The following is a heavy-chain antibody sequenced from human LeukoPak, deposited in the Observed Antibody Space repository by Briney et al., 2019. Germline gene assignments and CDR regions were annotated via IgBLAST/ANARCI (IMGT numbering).Heavy chain of an antibody. CDR1: GYTFTSYD. Sequence: ASVKVSCKASGYTFTSYDINWVRQAPGQGLEWMGWINPNSGGTNYAQKFQGRVTMTRDTSISTAYMELSRLRSDDTAVYYCARNHIVVVPAAVDYYYMDVWGKGTTVTVSS. V-gene: IGHV1-2*02. CDR2: INPNSGGT. D-gene: IGHD2-2*01. CDR3: ARNHIVVVPAAVDYYYMDV. J-gene: IGHJ6*03.